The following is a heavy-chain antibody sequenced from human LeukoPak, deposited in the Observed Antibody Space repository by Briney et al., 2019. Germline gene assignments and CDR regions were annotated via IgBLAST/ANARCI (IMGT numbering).Heavy chain of an antibody. V-gene: IGHV3-21*01. CDR1: GFTFSSYS. Sequence: GGSLRLSCAASGFTFSSYSMNWVRQAPGKGLEWVSSISSSSSYIYYADSVKGRFTISRDNAKNSLYLQMNSLRAEDTAVYYCARDPIYGSGSYEGDYWGQGTLVTVSP. CDR3: ARDPIYGSGSYEGDY. CDR2: ISSSSSYI. J-gene: IGHJ4*02. D-gene: IGHD3-10*01.